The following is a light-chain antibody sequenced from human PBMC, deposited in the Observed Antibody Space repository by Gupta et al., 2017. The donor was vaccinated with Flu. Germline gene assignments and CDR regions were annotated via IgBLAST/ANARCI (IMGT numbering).Light chain of an antibody. CDR2: EVS. CDR1: SSDVGGYNY. Sequence: QSALTQPASVDGSPGEPITIACTGTSSDVGGYNYVSWYQPHPGKAPKLMIYEVSNRPSGVSNRFSGSKSGNTASLTISGLQAEDEADYYCSSYTSSSTLVFGGGTKLTVL. CDR3: SSYTSSSTLV. J-gene: IGLJ3*02. V-gene: IGLV2-14*01.